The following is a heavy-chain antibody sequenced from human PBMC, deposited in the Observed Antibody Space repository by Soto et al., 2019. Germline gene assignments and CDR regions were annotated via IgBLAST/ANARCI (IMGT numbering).Heavy chain of an antibody. CDR1: GASISSYY. CDR2: IYTSVYTSANT. Sequence: KPSETLSLTCTVSGASISSYYWSWIRQPAGKGLEWIGRIYTSVYTSANTNYNHSLKSRVTMSVDASKNQFSLRLSSVTAADTAVYYCARSPGLEFYDYWGQGMLVTVSS. V-gene: IGHV4-4*07. J-gene: IGHJ4*02. D-gene: IGHD3-3*01. CDR3: ARSPGLEFYDY.